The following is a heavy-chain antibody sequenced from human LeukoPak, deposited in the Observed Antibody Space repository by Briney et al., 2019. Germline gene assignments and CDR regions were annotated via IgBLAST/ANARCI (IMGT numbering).Heavy chain of an antibody. CDR2: IKSDGITI. Sequence: GGSLRLSCAASGFTFSNYMMHWVRQAPGKGLVWVSRIKSDGITITYADSVKGRFTISRDNVKNSLYLQMNSLRAEDTAVYYCARDLQDGVPTGYWGQGTLVIVS. CDR3: ARDLQDGVPTGY. CDR1: GFTFSNYM. J-gene: IGHJ4*02. D-gene: IGHD4-17*01. V-gene: IGHV3-74*01.